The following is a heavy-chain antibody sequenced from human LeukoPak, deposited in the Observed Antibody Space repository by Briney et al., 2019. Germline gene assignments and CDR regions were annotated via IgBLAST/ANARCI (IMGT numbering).Heavy chain of an antibody. V-gene: IGHV3-9*01. Sequence: GRSLRLSCAASGFTFDDYAMHWVRQAPGKGLEWVSGISWNSGSIGYADSVKGRFTISRDNAKNSLYLQMNSLRAEDTALYYCAKDQARGSYYIFDYWGQGTLVTVSS. CDR1: GFTFDDYA. J-gene: IGHJ4*02. CDR2: ISWNSGSI. D-gene: IGHD1-26*01. CDR3: AKDQARGSYYIFDY.